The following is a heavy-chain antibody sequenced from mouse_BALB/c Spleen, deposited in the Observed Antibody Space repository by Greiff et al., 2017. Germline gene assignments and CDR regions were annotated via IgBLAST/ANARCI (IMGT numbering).Heavy chain of an antibody. CDR3: ARRSGSFFDY. CDR2: IRNKANGYTT. V-gene: IGHV7-3*02. J-gene: IGHJ2*01. CDR1: GFTFTDYY. D-gene: IGHD1-3*01. Sequence: EVQRVESGGGLVQPGGSLRLSCATSGFTFTDYYMSWVRQPPGKALEWLGFIRNKANGYTTEYSASVKGRFTISRDNSQSILYLQMNTLRAEDSATYYCARRSGSFFDYWGPGTTLTVSS.